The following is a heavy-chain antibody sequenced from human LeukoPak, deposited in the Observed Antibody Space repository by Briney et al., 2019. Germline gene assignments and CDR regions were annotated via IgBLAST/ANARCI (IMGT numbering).Heavy chain of an antibody. V-gene: IGHV4-4*07. D-gene: IGHD3-22*01. CDR1: GGSISSYY. CDR2: IYTSGST. J-gene: IGHJ4*02. CDR3: ARERLTYYYGSSGYVD. Sequence: SETLSLTCTVSGGSISSYYWSWIQQPAGKGLEWIGRIYTSGSTNYNPSLKSRVTMSVDTSKNQFSLKLSSVTAADTAVYYCARERLTYYYGSSGYVDWGQGTLVTVSS.